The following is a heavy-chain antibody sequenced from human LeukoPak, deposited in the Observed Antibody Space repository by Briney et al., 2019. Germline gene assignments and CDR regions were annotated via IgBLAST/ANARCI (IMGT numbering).Heavy chain of an antibody. V-gene: IGHV3-7*01. J-gene: IGHJ4*02. Sequence: GGSLRLSCAASGFTFRSYWMSWVRQAPGKGLEWVANINQDERDRYYVDSVKGRFTISRDNAKNSVYLQMNSLRAEDTAVYYCTREDYHYASGHWAQGTLVTVSS. CDR2: INQDERDR. CDR3: TREDYHYASGH. D-gene: IGHD3-10*01. CDR1: GFTFRSYW.